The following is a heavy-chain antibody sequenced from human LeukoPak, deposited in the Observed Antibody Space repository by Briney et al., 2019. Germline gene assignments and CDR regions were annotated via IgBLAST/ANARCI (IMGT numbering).Heavy chain of an antibody. J-gene: IGHJ3*02. CDR1: GRYLPNYY. Sequence: SETLSLTCTVSGRYLPNYYWSWIRQPPGKGLEWIGYIHDSGKTKCNPSLKSRVTVSVDTSKNQFSVYLRSVTAADTAVYYCARDKEKGYYYDSNTYSLAFYSWGQGTMVAVSS. CDR3: ARDKEKGYYYDSNTYSLAFYS. V-gene: IGHV4-59*01. CDR2: IHDSGKT. D-gene: IGHD3-22*01.